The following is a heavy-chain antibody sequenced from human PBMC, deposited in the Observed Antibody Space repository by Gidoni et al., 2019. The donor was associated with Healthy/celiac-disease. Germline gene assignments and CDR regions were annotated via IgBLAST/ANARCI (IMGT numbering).Heavy chain of an antibody. J-gene: IGHJ4*02. CDR1: GFTLGEYA. CDR2: IRSKAYGGTT. CDR3: TRDIRIGSYYYDSSGFDY. D-gene: IGHD3-22*01. Sequence: EVQLVVSGGGLVQPGRSLRLSCTASGFTLGEYAMRWVRQAPRKGLEWVGFIRSKAYGGTTEYAASVKGRFTISRDDSKSIAYLQMNSLKTEDTAVYYCTRDIRIGSYYYDSSGFDYWGQGTLVTVSS. V-gene: IGHV3-49*04.